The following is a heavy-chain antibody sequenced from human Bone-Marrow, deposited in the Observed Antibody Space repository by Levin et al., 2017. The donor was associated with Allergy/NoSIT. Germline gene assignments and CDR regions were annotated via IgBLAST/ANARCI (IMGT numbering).Heavy chain of an antibody. CDR1: GFTFSSFW. V-gene: IGHV3-74*01. D-gene: IGHD3-9*01. CDR2: IDNEGTVT. Sequence: GESLKISCAASGFTFSSFWMHRVRQVPGKGLVWVSRIDNEGTVTEYADSVKGRFTISRDNAKNTVYLQMNSLRAEDTAVYYCASPLYDILTGLYGVDVWGQGTTVTVAS. J-gene: IGHJ6*02. CDR3: ASPLYDILTGLYGVDV.